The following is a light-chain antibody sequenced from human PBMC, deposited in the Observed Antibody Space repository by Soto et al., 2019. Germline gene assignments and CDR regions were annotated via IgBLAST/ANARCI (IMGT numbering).Light chain of an antibody. CDR2: WAS. CDR1: QSVLYSSNDNNY. V-gene: IGKV4-1*01. Sequence: DIVMTQSPDSLPVSLGERATINCKSSQSVLYSSNDNNYLAWYQQKPGQPPKLLIYWASTRESGVPDRFSGSGSGTDFTLTISSLQAEDVEVYYCQQYYTTQGKFGKGTKADIX. J-gene: IGKJ1*01. CDR3: QQYYTTQGK.